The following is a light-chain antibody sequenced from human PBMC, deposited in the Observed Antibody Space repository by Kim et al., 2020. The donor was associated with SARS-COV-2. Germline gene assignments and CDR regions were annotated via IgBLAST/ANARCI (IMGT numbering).Light chain of an antibody. Sequence: SVLTQPPSASGTPGQRVTISCSGSSSNIGSNTVHWYQQLPGTAPKLLIYSNNQRPSGVPDRFSGSKSGTSASLAISGLQSEDEADYYCAAWDDILNGYVFGTGTKVTVL. J-gene: IGLJ1*01. CDR3: AAWDDILNGYV. CDR1: SSNIGSNT. V-gene: IGLV1-44*01. CDR2: SNN.